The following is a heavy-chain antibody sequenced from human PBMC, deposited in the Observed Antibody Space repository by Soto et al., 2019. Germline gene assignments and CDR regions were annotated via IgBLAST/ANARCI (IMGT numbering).Heavy chain of an antibody. CDR1: GGSITNGDYY. D-gene: IGHD2-2*01. CDR3: ARDAPGEAPY. J-gene: IGHJ4*02. Sequence: QVQLQESGPGLVRPSQTLSLTCTVSGGSITNGDYYWNWIRQHPGKGLEWIGYINYRGTTFYNPSLKSRVFISVETSNNQFSLNLSSVTAADTAVYFCARDAPGEAPYWGQGNLVTVSS. V-gene: IGHV4-31*03. CDR2: INYRGTT.